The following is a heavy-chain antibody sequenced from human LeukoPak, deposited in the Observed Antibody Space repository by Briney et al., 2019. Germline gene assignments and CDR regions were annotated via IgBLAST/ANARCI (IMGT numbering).Heavy chain of an antibody. CDR1: GFTVITND. D-gene: IGHD1-14*01. Sequence: GGSLRPSCAASGFTVITNDMTWVRQAPRKRLEWVSVLYSDANTKYADSVQGRFTISRDNSKNTLYLAMNSLSPDDTAVYYCARGVEPLAANTLAYWGQGTLVTVSS. V-gene: IGHV3-53*01. CDR3: ARGVEPLAANTLAY. CDR2: LYSDANT. J-gene: IGHJ4*02.